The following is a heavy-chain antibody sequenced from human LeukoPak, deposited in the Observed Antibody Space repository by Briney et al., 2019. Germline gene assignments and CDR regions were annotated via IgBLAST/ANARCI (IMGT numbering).Heavy chain of an antibody. V-gene: IGHV4-59*01. D-gene: IGHD6-19*01. CDR1: GGSISNYY. CDR3: ARDGAVAGSAYFDY. CDR2: IYYSGST. Sequence: SETLSLTCTVSGGSISNYYWSWIRQPPGKGLEWIGYIYYSGSTNFNPSLRSRVTVSVDTSKNQFSLKLSSVTAADTAVYYCARDGAVAGSAYFDYWGQGTLVTVSS. J-gene: IGHJ4*02.